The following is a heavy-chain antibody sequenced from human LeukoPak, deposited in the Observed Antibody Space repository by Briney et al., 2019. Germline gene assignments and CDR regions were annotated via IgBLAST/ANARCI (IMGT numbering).Heavy chain of an antibody. D-gene: IGHD2-21*01. J-gene: IGHJ1*01. CDR3: ARDGAYSS. V-gene: IGHV3-7*01. Sequence: GGSLRLSCAASGLTFSNYSMSWVRQAPGKGLEWVADIKQDGSEKYYVDSVKGRFTISRDNAKNSLYLQMNSLRAEDTAVYYCARDGAYSSWGQGTLVTVSS. CDR1: GLTFSNYS. CDR2: IKQDGSEK.